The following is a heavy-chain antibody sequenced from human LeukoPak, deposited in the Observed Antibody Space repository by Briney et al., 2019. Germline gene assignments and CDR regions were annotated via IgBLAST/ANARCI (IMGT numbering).Heavy chain of an antibody. CDR2: ITWNSGSR. Sequence: GGSLRLSCVASGFTFEDYAMHWVRLPPGKGLEWVSRITWNSGSRGYADSVKGRFTISRDNSKNTLYLQMNSLRAEDTAVYYCAKGLGYCSSTSCYTDYYYGMDVWGQGTTVTVSS. CDR3: AKGLGYCSSTSCYTDYYYGMDV. D-gene: IGHD2-2*02. J-gene: IGHJ6*02. V-gene: IGHV3-9*01. CDR1: GFTFEDYA.